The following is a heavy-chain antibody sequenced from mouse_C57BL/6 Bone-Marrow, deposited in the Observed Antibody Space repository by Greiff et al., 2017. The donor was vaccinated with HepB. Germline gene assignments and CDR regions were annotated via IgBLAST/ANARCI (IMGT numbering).Heavy chain of an antibody. CDR3: APDYYGTGFAY. V-gene: IGHV1-20*01. J-gene: IGHJ3*01. CDR1: GYSFTGYF. D-gene: IGHD1-1*01. CDR2: INPYNGDT. Sequence: VQLQQSGPELVKPGDSVKISCKASGYSFTGYFVNWVMQSHGKSLEWIGRINPYNGDTFYNQKFKGKATLTVDKSSSTAHMELRSLTSEDSAVYYCAPDYYGTGFAYWGQGTLVTVSA.